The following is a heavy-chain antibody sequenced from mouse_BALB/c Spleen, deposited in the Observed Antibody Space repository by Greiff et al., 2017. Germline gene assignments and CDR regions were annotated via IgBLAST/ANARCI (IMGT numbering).Heavy chain of an antibody. CDR2: ISSGSSTI. Sequence: EVKLMESGGGLVQPGGSRKLSCAASGFTFSSFGMHWVRQAPEKGLEWVAYISSGSSTIYYADTVKGRFTISRDNPKNTLFLQMTSLRSEDTAMYYCAKSYDGYYGGAMDYWGQGTSVNVSS. CDR1: GFTFSSFG. V-gene: IGHV5-17*02. J-gene: IGHJ4*01. CDR3: AKSYDGYYGGAMDY. D-gene: IGHD2-3*01.